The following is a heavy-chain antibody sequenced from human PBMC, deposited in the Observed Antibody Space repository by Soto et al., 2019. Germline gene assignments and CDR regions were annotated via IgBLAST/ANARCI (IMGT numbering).Heavy chain of an antibody. CDR2: IIPIFGTA. Sequence: QVQLVQSGAEVQKPGSSVKVSCKASGGTFSSYAISWVRQAPGQGLEWMGGIIPIFGTANYAQKFQGRVTITADESTSTAYMELSSLRSEDTAVYYCARDEGITGTTTYYYGMDVWGQGTTVTVSS. D-gene: IGHD1-20*01. CDR3: ARDEGITGTTTYYYGMDV. CDR1: GGTFSSYA. J-gene: IGHJ6*02. V-gene: IGHV1-69*01.